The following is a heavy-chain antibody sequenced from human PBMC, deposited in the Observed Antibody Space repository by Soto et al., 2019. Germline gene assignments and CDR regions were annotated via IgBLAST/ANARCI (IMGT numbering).Heavy chain of an antibody. CDR3: AKDDFTDRGDDYFDY. CDR1: GFTFSSYS. J-gene: IGHJ4*02. D-gene: IGHD2-21*02. CDR2: ISSSSSYI. V-gene: IGHV3-21*04. Sequence: PVGSLRLSCAASGFTFSSYSMNWVRQAPGKGLEWVSSISSSSSYIYYADSVKGRLSISRDNSKNTLYLQLNSLRFEDTAVYYCAKDDFTDRGDDYFDYWGPGTLVTVSS.